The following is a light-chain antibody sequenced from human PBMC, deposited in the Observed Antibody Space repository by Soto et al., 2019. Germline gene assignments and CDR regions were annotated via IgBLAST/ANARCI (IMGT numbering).Light chain of an antibody. CDR1: QGLVYSDGNIY. CDR3: MQGTHWPFT. V-gene: IGKV2-30*01. Sequence: DVVMTQSPLSLPVTLGQPATISCKSTQGLVYSDGNIYLNWSHQRPGQSPRRLIHKISDRDSGVPDRFSGSGSGTDFTLEISRVEAEDVGIYYCMQGTHWPFTFGQGTKLEIK. J-gene: IGKJ2*01. CDR2: KIS.